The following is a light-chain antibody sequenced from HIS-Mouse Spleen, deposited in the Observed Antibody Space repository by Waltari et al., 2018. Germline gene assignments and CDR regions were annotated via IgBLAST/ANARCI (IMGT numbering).Light chain of an antibody. Sequence: QSALTQPASVSGSPGQSITIPCTGTSSDVGSYNLVSWYQQHPGKAPKLMIYEGSKRPSGVSNRFSGSKSGNTASLTTSGLQAEDEADYYCCSYAGSSTFVVFGGGTKLTVL. CDR1: SSDVGSYNL. V-gene: IGLV2-23*01. CDR3: CSYAGSSTFVV. CDR2: EGS. J-gene: IGLJ2*01.